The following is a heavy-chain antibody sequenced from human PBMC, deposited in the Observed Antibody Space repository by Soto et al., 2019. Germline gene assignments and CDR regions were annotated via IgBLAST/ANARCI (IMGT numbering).Heavy chain of an antibody. V-gene: IGHV3-23*01. Sequence: GGSLRLSCAASGFTFSSYAMSWVRQAPGKGLEWVSAISGSGGSTYYADSAKGRFTISRDNSKNTLYLQMNSLRAEDTAVYYCAKASPDTGYCSGGSCYKYYYYYGMDVWGQGTTVTVSS. J-gene: IGHJ6*02. CDR2: ISGSGGST. CDR1: GFTFSSYA. D-gene: IGHD2-15*01. CDR3: AKASPDTGYCSGGSCYKYYYYYGMDV.